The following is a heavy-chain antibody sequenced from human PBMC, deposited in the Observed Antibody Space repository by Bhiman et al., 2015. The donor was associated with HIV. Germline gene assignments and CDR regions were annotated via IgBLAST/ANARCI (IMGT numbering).Heavy chain of an antibody. CDR3: AKDLGESENEEWASDYYDFGSDYPGQDPRAVVGAFDI. CDR1: GFTFSNYG. D-gene: IGHD3-3*01. V-gene: IGHV3-30*18. Sequence: QVQLMESGGGVVQPGGSLRLSCAASGFTFSNYGMHWVRQAPGKGLEWVAVISDDGSNKYYADSVKGRFTISRDNSKNTLYLQMNSLRAEDTAVYYCAKDLGESENEEWASDYYDFGSDYPGQDPRAVVGAFDIWGQGTMVTVSS. CDR2: ISDDGSNK. J-gene: IGHJ3*02.